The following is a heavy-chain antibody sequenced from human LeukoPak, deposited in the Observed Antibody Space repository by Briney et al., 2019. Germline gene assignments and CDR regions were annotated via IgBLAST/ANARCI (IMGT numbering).Heavy chain of an antibody. CDR1: GYSFTAYY. D-gene: IGHD3-9*01. CDR2: INPNSGGT. Sequence: ASVKVSCKASGYSFTAYYMHWVRQAPGQGLEWMGWINPNSGGTNYAQKFQGRVTMTRDTSFTTAYMEMSRLRSDDTALYYCARSPHILTGENFDYWGQGTLVTVSS. CDR3: ARSPHILTGENFDY. V-gene: IGHV1-2*02. J-gene: IGHJ4*02.